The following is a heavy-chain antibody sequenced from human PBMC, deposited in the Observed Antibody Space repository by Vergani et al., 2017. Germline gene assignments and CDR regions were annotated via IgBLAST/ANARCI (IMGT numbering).Heavy chain of an antibody. CDR1: GGTFSSYA. J-gene: IGHJ4*02. V-gene: IGHV1-69*13. D-gene: IGHD2-21*02. CDR3: AGVRAPGYHCGGDCYTFDY. Sequence: QVQLVQSGAEVKKPGSSVKVSCKASGGTFSSYAISWVRQAPGQGLEWMGRIIPIFGTANYAQKFQGRVTITADESTSTAYMELSSLRSEDTAVYYCAGVRAPGYHCGGDCYTFDYWGQGTLVTVSS. CDR2: IIPIFGTA.